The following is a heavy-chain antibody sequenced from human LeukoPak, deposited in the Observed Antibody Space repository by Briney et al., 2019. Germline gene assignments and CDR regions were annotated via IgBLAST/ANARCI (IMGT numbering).Heavy chain of an antibody. J-gene: IGHJ4*02. CDR3: ARGVQQLPNRYFDY. CDR2: ISAYNGNT. D-gene: IGHD6-13*01. Sequence: WASVKVSCKASGYTFTRYGISWVRQAPGQGLVWMGWISAYNGNTNYAQKLQGRVTMTTDTSTSTAYMELRSLRSDDTAVYYCARGVQQLPNRYFDYWGQGTLVTVSS. CDR1: GYTFTRYG. V-gene: IGHV1-18*01.